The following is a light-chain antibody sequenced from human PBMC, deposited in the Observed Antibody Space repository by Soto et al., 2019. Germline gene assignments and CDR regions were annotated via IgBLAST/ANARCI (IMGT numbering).Light chain of an antibody. J-gene: IGKJ5*01. Sequence: EIVMTQSPATLSVSPGERATLSCRASQSVSSNLAWYQQTPGQAPRLLIYGASTRATVIPARFSGSGSGTEFTLTISSLQSEDFAVYYCQQYKNGPPITFGQGTRLEIK. CDR1: QSVSSN. CDR3: QQYKNGPPIT. CDR2: GAS. V-gene: IGKV3-15*01.